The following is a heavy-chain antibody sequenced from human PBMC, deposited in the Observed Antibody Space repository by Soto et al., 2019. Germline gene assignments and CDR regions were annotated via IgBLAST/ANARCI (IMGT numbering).Heavy chain of an antibody. J-gene: IGHJ5*01. CDR1: GFTFSDYY. CDR2: ISSSGSTI. CDR3: ARDGVAIPAYDS. Sequence: KTGGSLRLSCAASGFTFSDYYMGWIRQAPGKGLEWVSYISSSGSTIYYADSVKGRFTISRDNAKNSLYLQMNSLRAEDTAVYYCARDGVAIPAYDSWGQGTLVTDSS. D-gene: IGHD2-2*01. V-gene: IGHV3-11*01.